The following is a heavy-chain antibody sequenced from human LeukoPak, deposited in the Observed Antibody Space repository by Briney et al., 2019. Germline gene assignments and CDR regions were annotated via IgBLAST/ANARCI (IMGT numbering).Heavy chain of an antibody. J-gene: IGHJ4*02. CDR2: ISADNGNT. CDR1: GYSFTNYG. D-gene: IGHD2-2*01. CDR3: ARDCTSTTCYVRAFDH. Sequence: GASVTVSCKASGYSFTNYGISWVRQAPGQGLEWVAWISADNGNTNYAQKVQGRVTMTTDTSTSTVYMELRSLRYDDTAVYYCARDCTSTTCYVRAFDHWGQGTLVTVSS. V-gene: IGHV1-18*01.